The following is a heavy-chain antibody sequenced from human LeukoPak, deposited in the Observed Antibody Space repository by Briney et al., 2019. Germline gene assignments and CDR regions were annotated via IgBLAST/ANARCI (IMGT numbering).Heavy chain of an antibody. V-gene: IGHV1-2*02. CDR1: GYTFTGYY. J-gene: IGHJ5*02. CDR2: INPNSGGT. CDR3: ARMVGIWQWLVGRYWFDP. D-gene: IGHD6-19*01. Sequence: ASVKVSCKASGYTFTGYYMHWVRQAPGQGLEWMGWINPNSGGTNYAQKFQGRVTMTRDTSISTAYMELSRLRSDDTAVYCCARMVGIWQWLVGRYWFDPWGQGTLVTVSS.